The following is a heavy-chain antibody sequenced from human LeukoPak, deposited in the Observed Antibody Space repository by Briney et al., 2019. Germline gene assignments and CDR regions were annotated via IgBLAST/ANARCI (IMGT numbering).Heavy chain of an antibody. J-gene: IGHJ4*02. Sequence: GGSLRLSCAASGFTFSSYSMNWVRQAPGKGLEWVSSISSSSSYIYYADSVKGRLTISRDNAKNSLYLQMHSLRAEDTAVYYCARDLYYYDSSGYCWGQGTLVTVSS. CDR2: ISSSSSYI. D-gene: IGHD3-22*01. CDR1: GFTFSSYS. V-gene: IGHV3-21*01. CDR3: ARDLYYYDSSGYC.